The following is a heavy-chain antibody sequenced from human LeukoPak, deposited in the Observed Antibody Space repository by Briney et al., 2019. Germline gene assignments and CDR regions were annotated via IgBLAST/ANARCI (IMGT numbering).Heavy chain of an antibody. CDR1: GYSISSGYY. J-gene: IGHJ4*02. CDR2: IYHSGST. Sequence: SETLSLTCTVSGYSISSGYYWGWIRQPPGKGLEWIGSIYHSGSTYYNPSLKSRVTISVDTSKNQFSLKLSSVTAADTAVYYCARDRGEFGYWGQGTLVTVSS. D-gene: IGHD7-27*01. CDR3: ARDRGEFGY. V-gene: IGHV4-38-2*02.